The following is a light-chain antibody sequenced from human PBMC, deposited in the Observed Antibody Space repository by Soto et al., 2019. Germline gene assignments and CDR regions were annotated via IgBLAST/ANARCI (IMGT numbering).Light chain of an antibody. CDR3: QQYYFTPRT. Sequence: DIVMTQSPDSLAVSLGERATINCKSSQSILYSSNNKNYLAWYQQKPGQPPKLLIYWASTRESGVPERFSGSGSGTDFTLTISSLQAEDVAVYDCQQYYFTPRTFGPGTKVDI. V-gene: IGKV4-1*01. CDR2: WAS. CDR1: QSILYSSNNKNY. J-gene: IGKJ3*01.